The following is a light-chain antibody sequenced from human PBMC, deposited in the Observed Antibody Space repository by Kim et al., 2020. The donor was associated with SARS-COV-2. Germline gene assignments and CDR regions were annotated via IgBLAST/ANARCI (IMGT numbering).Light chain of an antibody. CDR2: LHSDGTH. CDR1: SGHSSYS. V-gene: IGLV4-69*01. CDR3: QAWGAGFRV. J-gene: IGLJ3*02. Sequence: ASVKFTCTLSSGHSSYSIAWHQQQPEKGPRFLMNLHSDGTHNKGDGIPDRFSGSSSGAERYLTISGLQSEDEADYYCQAWGAGFRVFGGGTQLTVL.